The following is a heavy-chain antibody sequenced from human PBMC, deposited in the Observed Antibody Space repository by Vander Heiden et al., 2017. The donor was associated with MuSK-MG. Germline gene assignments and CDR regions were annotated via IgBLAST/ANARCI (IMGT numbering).Heavy chain of an antibody. J-gene: IGHJ4*02. Sequence: QVQLVQSGAEVKKPGSSVKVSCTASGGTFSSYAISWVRQAPGQGLEWMGGIIPIFGTANYAQKFQGRGTITADKSTSTAYMELSSLRSEDTAVYYCARGSSRQQRGEQPTQNFDYWGQGTLVTVSS. V-gene: IGHV1-69*06. CDR3: ARGSSRQQRGEQPTQNFDY. CDR1: GGTFSSYA. D-gene: IGHD6-25*01. CDR2: IIPIFGTA.